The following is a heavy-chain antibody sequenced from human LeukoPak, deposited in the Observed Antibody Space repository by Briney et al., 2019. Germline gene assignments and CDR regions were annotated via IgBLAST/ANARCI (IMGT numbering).Heavy chain of an antibody. D-gene: IGHD6-13*01. V-gene: IGHV4-4*02. J-gene: IGHJ4*02. Sequence: SETLSLTCAVSGGSISSSNWWSWVRQPPGKGLEWIGEIHHSGSTNYNPSLKSRVTISEDKSKNQFSLKLSSVTAADTAVYYCAREQQLVLEDWGQGTLVTVSS. CDR1: GGSISSSNW. CDR2: IHHSGST. CDR3: AREQQLVLED.